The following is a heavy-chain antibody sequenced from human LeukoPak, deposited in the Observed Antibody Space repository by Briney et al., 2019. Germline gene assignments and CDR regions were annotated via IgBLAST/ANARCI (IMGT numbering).Heavy chain of an antibody. J-gene: IGHJ4*02. CDR1: GYTFTDYY. CDR2: VDPEDGET. CDR3: ATGPRGQLVPFDY. Sequence: ASVKISXKVSGYTFTDYYMHWVQQAPGKGLEWMGLVDPEDGETIYAEKFQGRVTITADTSTDTAYMELSSLRSEDTAVYYCATGPRGQLVPFDYWGQGTLVTVSS. D-gene: IGHD6-6*01. V-gene: IGHV1-69-2*01.